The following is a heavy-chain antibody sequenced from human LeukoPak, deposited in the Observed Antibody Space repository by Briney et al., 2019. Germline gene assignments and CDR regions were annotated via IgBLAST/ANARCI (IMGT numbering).Heavy chain of an antibody. J-gene: IGHJ4*02. V-gene: IGHV4-4*07. Sequence: SETLSLTCTVSGGSISRHYWSWIRQPAGKGLEWIGRIYTSGSTNYNPSLKSRVTMSVDTSKNQFSLKLSSVTAADTAVYYCARLPVPYYYDSSGYSRPYYFDYWGQGTLVTVSS. D-gene: IGHD3-22*01. CDR2: IYTSGST. CDR3: ARLPVPYYYDSSGYSRPYYFDY. CDR1: GGSISRHY.